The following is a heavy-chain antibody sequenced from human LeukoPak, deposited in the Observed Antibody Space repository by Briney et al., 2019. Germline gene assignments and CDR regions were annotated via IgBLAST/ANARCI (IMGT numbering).Heavy chain of an antibody. D-gene: IGHD3-22*01. J-gene: IGHJ6*02. CDR2: IYYSGST. CDR3: ARDWYYYDSSGYSYYYYGMDV. V-gene: IGHV4-59*01. CDR1: GGSISSYY. Sequence: SETLSLTCTVSGGSISSYYWSWIRQPPGKGLEWIGYIYYSGSTNYNPSLKSRVTISVDTSKNQFSLKLSSVTAADTAVYYCARDWYYYDSSGYSYYYYGMDVWGQGTTVTVSS.